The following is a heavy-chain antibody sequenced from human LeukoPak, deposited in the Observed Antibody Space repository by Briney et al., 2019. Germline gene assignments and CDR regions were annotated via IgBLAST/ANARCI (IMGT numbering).Heavy chain of an antibody. CDR1: GYSISSGYY. Sequence: ETLSLTCTVSGYSISSGYYWGWIRPPPGKGLEWVSLIYSGGSTYYADSVKGRFTISRDNSKNTLYLQMNSLRAEDTAVYYCARGPSGYHNTGGQGTLVTVSS. J-gene: IGHJ4*02. D-gene: IGHD5-12*01. CDR2: IYSGGST. CDR3: ARGPSGYHNT. V-gene: IGHV3-66*01.